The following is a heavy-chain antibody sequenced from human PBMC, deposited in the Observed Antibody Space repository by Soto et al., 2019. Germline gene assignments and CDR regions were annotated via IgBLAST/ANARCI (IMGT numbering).Heavy chain of an antibody. J-gene: IGHJ6*02. Sequence: ASVKVSCKASGGTFSSYAISWVRQAPGQGLEWMGGIIPIFGTANYAQKFQGRVTITADESTSTAYMELSSLRSEDTAVYYCARDPNYDFWSGFANYYYYGMDVWGQGTTVTVSS. CDR1: GGTFSSYA. CDR3: ARDPNYDFWSGFANYYYYGMDV. CDR2: IIPIFGTA. D-gene: IGHD3-3*01. V-gene: IGHV1-69*13.